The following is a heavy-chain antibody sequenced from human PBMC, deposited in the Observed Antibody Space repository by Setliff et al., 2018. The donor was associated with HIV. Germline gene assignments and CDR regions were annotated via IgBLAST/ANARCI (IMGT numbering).Heavy chain of an antibody. V-gene: IGHV1-2*02. CDR1: GYTFTDYF. Sequence: ASVKVSCKASGYTFTDYFMHWVRQAPGQGLGWMGWISPNNVDTNIPQTFQCRVTMTRDTSINTAYMEFSSLRSDDTAVYYCARQLSNSLESWGQGTLVTVSS. CDR2: ISPNNVDT. CDR3: ARQLSNSLES. J-gene: IGHJ4*02. D-gene: IGHD1-1*01.